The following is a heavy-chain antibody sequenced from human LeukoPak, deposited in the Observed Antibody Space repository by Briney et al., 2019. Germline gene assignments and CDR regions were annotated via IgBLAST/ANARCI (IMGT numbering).Heavy chain of an antibody. CDR3: ARQGVFSGSYSYYFDY. D-gene: IGHD1-26*01. J-gene: IGHJ4*02. CDR1: GGSISSYY. V-gene: IGHV4-59*05. CDR2: IYYSGST. Sequence: PSETLSLTCTVSGGSISSYYWSWIRQPAGKGLEWIGSIYYSGSTYYNPSLKSRVTISVDTSKNQFSLKLSSVTAADTAVYYCARQGVFSGSYSYYFDYWGQGTLVTVSS.